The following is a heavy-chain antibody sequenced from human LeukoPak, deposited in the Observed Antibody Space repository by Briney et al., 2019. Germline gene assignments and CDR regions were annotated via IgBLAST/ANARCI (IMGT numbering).Heavy chain of an antibody. CDR3: APTNILYYYFDY. V-gene: IGHV1-2*02. D-gene: IGHD2-15*01. CDR2: INPNSGGT. Sequence: ASVKVSCKASGYTFTGYYIHWVRQAPGQRLEWMGWINPNSGGTKYAQKFQGRVTMTRDTSISTAYVELSRLRSDDTAVYYCAPTNILYYYFDYWGQGTLVTVSS. CDR1: GYTFTGYY. J-gene: IGHJ4*02.